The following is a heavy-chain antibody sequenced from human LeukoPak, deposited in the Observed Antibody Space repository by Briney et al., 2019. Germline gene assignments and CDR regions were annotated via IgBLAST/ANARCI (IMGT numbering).Heavy chain of an antibody. D-gene: IGHD6-6*01. J-gene: IGHJ4*02. V-gene: IGHV3-30*01. CDR3: ARLARPSDY. CDR2: ISYDGSNK. CDR1: GFTFSSYA. Sequence: GGSLRLSCAASGFTFSSYATHWVRQAPGKGLEWVAVISYDGSNKYYADSVKGRFTISRDNSKNTLYLQMNSLRAEDTAVYYCARLARPSDYWGQGTLVTVSS.